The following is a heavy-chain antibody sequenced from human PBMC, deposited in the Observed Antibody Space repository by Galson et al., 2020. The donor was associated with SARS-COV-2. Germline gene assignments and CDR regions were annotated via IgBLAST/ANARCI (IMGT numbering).Heavy chain of an antibody. CDR2: ISYDGSNK. CDR3: ARDWGYDFWSGYSRANWFDP. CDR1: GFTFSSYA. J-gene: IGHJ5*02. D-gene: IGHD3-3*01. Sequence: GESLKISCAASGFTFSSYAMHWVRQAPGKGLEWVAVISYDGSNKYYADSVKGRFTISRDNSKNTLYLQMNSLRAEATAVYNCARDWGYDFWSGYSRANWFDPWGQGTLVTVSS. V-gene: IGHV3-30*01.